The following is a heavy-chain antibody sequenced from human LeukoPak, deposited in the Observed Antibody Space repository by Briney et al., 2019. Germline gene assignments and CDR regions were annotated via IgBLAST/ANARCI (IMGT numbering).Heavy chain of an antibody. Sequence: GGSLRLSCVGSGFMFSDYYMSWIRQAPGKGLEWVSYISNDSVDKYYVDSVRGRFTISRDNAKKSMYPQMSGLRVEDTAVYYCAGRDWVSGAVRAFDIWGQGTMVTVSS. CDR2: ISNDSVDK. D-gene: IGHD3-3*01. J-gene: IGHJ3*02. CDR3: AGRDWVSGAVRAFDI. V-gene: IGHV3-11*04. CDR1: GFMFSDYY.